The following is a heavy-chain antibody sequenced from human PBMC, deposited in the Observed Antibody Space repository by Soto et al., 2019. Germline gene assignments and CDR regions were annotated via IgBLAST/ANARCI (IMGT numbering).Heavy chain of an antibody. D-gene: IGHD3-22*01. V-gene: IGHV3-30-3*01. CDR1: GFTFSSYA. CDR3: ARGTWAYDSSGYYNPDF. CDR2: ISYDGSNK. J-gene: IGHJ4*02. Sequence: GGSLRLSCAASGFTFSSYAMHWVRQAPGKGLEWVAVISYDGSNKYYADSVKGRFTISRDNSKNTLYLQMNSLRAEDTAVYYCARGTWAYDSSGYYNPDFWGQGTLVTVSS.